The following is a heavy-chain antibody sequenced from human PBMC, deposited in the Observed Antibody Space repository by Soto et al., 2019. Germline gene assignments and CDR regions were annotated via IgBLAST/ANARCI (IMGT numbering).Heavy chain of an antibody. Sequence: QVQLQESGPGLVKPSQTLSLTCTVSGGSISSSGYNWSWIRQHPGKGLEWIGYIYYSGSTYYNPSLKRRVTVSVDTSQNQCSLKLSSVTAADTVVYFCARYGSGSYYPTTFDYGGQGTLVNLSS. J-gene: IGHJ4*02. CDR2: IYYSGST. CDR1: GGSISSSGYN. D-gene: IGHD3-10*01. CDR3: ARYGSGSYYPTTFDY. V-gene: IGHV4-31*03.